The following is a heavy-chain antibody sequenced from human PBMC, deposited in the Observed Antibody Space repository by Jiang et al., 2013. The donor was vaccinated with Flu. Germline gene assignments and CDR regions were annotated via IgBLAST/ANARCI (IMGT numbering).Heavy chain of an antibody. CDR1: GFTFSSSW. V-gene: IGHV3-74*01. CDR2: INNDGSRT. Sequence: QLVESGGGLVQPGGSLRLSCADSGFTFSSSWMHWVRQAPGKGLVWVSRINNDGSRTSYADSVKGRFTVSRDNAKSTLYLQMNNLRAEDTAVYYCARDPGYSSSSLDYWGQGTLVTVSS. D-gene: IGHD6-13*01. J-gene: IGHJ4*02. CDR3: ARDPGYSSSSLDY.